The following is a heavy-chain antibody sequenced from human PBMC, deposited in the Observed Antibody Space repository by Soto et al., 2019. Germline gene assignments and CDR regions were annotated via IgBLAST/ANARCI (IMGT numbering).Heavy chain of an antibody. CDR1: GYTFTSYG. D-gene: IGHD3-10*01. CDR3: ARESPSGSYCYYYYYGMDV. J-gene: IGHJ6*02. Sequence: QVQLVQSGAEVKKPGASVKVSCKASGYTFTSYGISWVRQAPGQGLEWMGWISAYNGNTNYAQKLQGRVTMTTDTSTSTAYMELRSLRSDYTAVYHCARESPSGSYCYYYYYGMDVWGQGTTVTVSS. V-gene: IGHV1-18*01. CDR2: ISAYNGNT.